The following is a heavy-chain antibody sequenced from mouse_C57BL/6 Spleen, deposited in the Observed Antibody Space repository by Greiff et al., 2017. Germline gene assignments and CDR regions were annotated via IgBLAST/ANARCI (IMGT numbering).Heavy chain of an antibody. V-gene: IGHV1-81*01. CDR1: GYTFTSYG. D-gene: IGHD2-3*01. CDR3: ARKDGYYEAMDY. CDR2: IYPRSGNT. Sequence: QVQLKESGAELARPGASVKLSCKASGYTFTSYGISWVKQRTGQGLEWIGEIYPRSGNTYYNEKFKGKATLTADKSSSTAYMERRSLTSEDSAVYFCARKDGYYEAMDYWGQGTSVTVSS. J-gene: IGHJ4*01.